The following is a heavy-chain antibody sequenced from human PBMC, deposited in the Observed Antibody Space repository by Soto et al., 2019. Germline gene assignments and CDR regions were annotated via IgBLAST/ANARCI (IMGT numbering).Heavy chain of an antibody. D-gene: IGHD1-1*01. V-gene: IGHV3-23*01. Sequence: PGGSLRLSCATSGFTFSRYSLHWVRQAPGKGLEWVSVISGSGDSTYYADSVKGRFTISRDNSKNTLYLQMNSLRAEDTAVYYCAKRATGTYFDYWGQGTLVTVSS. CDR3: AKRATGTYFDY. CDR1: GFTFSRYS. J-gene: IGHJ4*02. CDR2: ISGSGDST.